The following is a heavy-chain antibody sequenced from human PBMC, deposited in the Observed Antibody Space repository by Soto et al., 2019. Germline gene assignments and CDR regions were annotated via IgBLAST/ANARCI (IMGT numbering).Heavy chain of an antibody. J-gene: IGHJ6*03. CDR2: IYYSGST. V-gene: IGHV4-39*01. CDR1: GGSISSSSYY. D-gene: IGHD4-17*01. Sequence: QLQLQESGPGLVKPSETLSLTCTVSGGSISSSSYYWGWIRQPPGKGLEWIGSIYYSGSTYYNPSLKSRVTISVDTSKNQFSLKLSSVTAADTAVYYCARPVYGDPPYYYYYMDVWGKGTTVTVSS. CDR3: ARPVYGDPPYYYYYMDV.